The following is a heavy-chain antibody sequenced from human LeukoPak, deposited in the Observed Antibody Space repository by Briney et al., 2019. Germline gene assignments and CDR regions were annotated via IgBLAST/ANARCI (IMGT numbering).Heavy chain of an antibody. CDR3: AREGRLARGAFDI. D-gene: IGHD3-10*01. J-gene: IGHJ3*02. V-gene: IGHV3-33*01. CDR2: IWYDGSNK. CDR1: GFTFSSYG. Sequence: GGSLGLSCAASGFTFSSYGMHWVRQAPGKGLEWVAVIWYDGSNKYYADSVKGRFTIPRDNSKNTLYLQMNSLRAEDTAVYYCAREGRLARGAFDIWGQGTMVTVSS.